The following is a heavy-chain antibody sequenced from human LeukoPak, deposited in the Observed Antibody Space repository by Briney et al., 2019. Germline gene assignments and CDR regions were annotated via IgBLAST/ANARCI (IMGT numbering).Heavy chain of an antibody. J-gene: IGHJ4*02. CDR3: AISVRGGPREWALDY. CDR2: IYYSGST. Sequence: PSETLSLTCTVSGGSISSGGYYWSWIRQHPGKGLEWIGYIYYSGSTYYNPSLKSRVTISVDTSKNQFSLKLSSVTAADTAVYYCAISVRGGPREWALDYWGQGTLVTVSS. D-gene: IGHD3-10*02. CDR1: GGSISSGGYY. V-gene: IGHV4-31*03.